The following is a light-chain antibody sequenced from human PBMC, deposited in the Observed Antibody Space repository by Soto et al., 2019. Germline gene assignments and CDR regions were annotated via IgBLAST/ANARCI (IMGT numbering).Light chain of an antibody. CDR1: SSDVGTYNL. V-gene: IGLV2-23*02. CDR3: CSYAGSGTYV. CDR2: EVS. Sequence: QSVLTQPASVSGSPGQSITIPCTGTSSDVGTYNLVSWYQQHPGKAPKLMIYEVSKWPSGVSDRFSGSKSGNTASLTISGLQAEDEADYYCCSYAGSGTYVFGTGTKATVL. J-gene: IGLJ1*01.